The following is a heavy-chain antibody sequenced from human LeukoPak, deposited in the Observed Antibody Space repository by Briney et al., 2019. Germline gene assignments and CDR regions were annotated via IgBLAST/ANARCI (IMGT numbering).Heavy chain of an antibody. CDR2: IYTSGST. J-gene: IGHJ4*02. D-gene: IGHD3-22*01. CDR3: AKEKYYYDSSGYYYAPFDY. Sequence: SETLSLTCTVSGGSISSGNYYWSWIRQPAGKGLEWIGRIYTSGSTNYNPSLKSRVTMSADTSKNQFSLNLSSVTAADTAVYYCAKEKYYYDSSGYYYAPFDYWGQGTLVTVSS. V-gene: IGHV4-61*02. CDR1: GGSISSGNYY.